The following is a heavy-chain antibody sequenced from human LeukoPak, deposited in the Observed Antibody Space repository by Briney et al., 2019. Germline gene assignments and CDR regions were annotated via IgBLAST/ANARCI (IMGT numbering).Heavy chain of an antibody. Sequence: GASVKVSCKASGYTFTSYGISWVRQAPGQGLEWMGWISAYNGNTNYAQKLQGRVTMTTDTSTSTAYMELWSLRSDDTAVYYCARDSLGYCSGGSCYSGYWGQGTLVTVSS. CDR1: GYTFTSYG. V-gene: IGHV1-18*04. J-gene: IGHJ4*02. CDR2: ISAYNGNT. CDR3: ARDSLGYCSGGSCYSGY. D-gene: IGHD2-15*01.